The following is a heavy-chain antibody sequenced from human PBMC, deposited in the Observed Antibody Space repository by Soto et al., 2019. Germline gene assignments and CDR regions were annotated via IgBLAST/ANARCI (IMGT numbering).Heavy chain of an antibody. CDR3: RASGHYYYYYVMDV. Sequence: GGSLRLSCEASGFPFSSYGIHWVRQAPGRGLEWVGRTGNKANSNTTEYAASVKGRFTISRDDSKNSLYLQMNSLKIEDTAVYYCRASGHYYYYYVMDVWGQGTTVTVSS. CDR1: GFPFSSYG. V-gene: IGHV3-72*01. CDR2: TGNKANSNTT. D-gene: IGHD2-21*01. J-gene: IGHJ6*02.